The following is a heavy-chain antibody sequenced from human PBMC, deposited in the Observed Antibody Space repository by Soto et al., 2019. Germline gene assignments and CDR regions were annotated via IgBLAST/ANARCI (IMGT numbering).Heavy chain of an antibody. CDR3: ARSAHGDTSNVDY. D-gene: IGHD3-10*01. Sequence: TLSLTCTVSGGSISSSSYYWGWIRQPPGKGLEWIGSIYYSGSTSYNPSLQSRVTISVYTSKNPFSLTLNSVTAAHTAVYYCARSAHGDTSNVDYWGQGTLVTVSS. CDR1: GGSISSSSYY. V-gene: IGHV4-39*01. CDR2: IYYSGST. J-gene: IGHJ4*02.